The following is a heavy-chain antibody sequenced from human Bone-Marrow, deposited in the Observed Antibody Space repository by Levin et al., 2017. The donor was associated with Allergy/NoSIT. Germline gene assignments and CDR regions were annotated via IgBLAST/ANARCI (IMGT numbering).Heavy chain of an antibody. CDR3: AREGIAVAGNYYYYGMDV. CDR2: IGTAGDT. CDR1: GFTFSSYD. V-gene: IGHV3-13*01. Sequence: AGGSLRLSCAASGFTFSSYDMHWVRQATGKGLEWVSAIGTAGDTYYPGSVKGRFTISRENAKNSLYLQMNSLRAGDTAVYYCAREGIAVAGNYYYYGMDVWGQGTTVTVSS. J-gene: IGHJ6*02. D-gene: IGHD6-19*01.